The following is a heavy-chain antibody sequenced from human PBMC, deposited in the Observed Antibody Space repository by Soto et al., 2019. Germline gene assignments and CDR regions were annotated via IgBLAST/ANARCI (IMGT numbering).Heavy chain of an antibody. CDR2: IIPIFGTA. V-gene: IGHV1-69*06. D-gene: IGHD3-3*01. Sequence: QVQLVQSGAEVKKPGSSVKVSCKASGGTFSNNAISWVRQAPGQGLQWMGGIIPIFGTANYAQKFQGRVTITADKSTSTVYMEVSSLRSEDTAVYYCARDRIIPGRRDYYYGMDVWGQGTTVTVSS. J-gene: IGHJ6*02. CDR3: ARDRIIPGRRDYYYGMDV. CDR1: GGTFSNNA.